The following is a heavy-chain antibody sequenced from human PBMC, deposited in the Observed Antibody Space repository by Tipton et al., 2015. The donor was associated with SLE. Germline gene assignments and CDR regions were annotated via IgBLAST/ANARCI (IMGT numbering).Heavy chain of an antibody. Sequence: TLSTCAVYGGSFSGYYWSWIRQPPGKGLEWIGEINHSGSTNYNPSLKSRVTISVDTSKNQFSLKLTSVTAADTAVYYCARGAAAVDFDYWGQGTLVTVSS. J-gene: IGHJ4*02. CDR2: INHSGST. CDR1: GGSFSGYY. V-gene: IGHV4-34*01. CDR3: ARGAAAVDFDY. D-gene: IGHD6-13*01.